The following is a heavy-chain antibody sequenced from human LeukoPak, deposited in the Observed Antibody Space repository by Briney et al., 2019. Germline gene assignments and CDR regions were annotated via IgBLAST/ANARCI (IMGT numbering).Heavy chain of an antibody. J-gene: IGHJ6*03. CDR2: ISTSSSYT. Sequence: PGGSLRLSCAASGITFSSYTMNWVRQAPGKGLEWVSFISTSSSYTYYADSVKGRFTISRDDAESSLYLQMNSLRAEDTAVYYCASNPGEYASNWYDYYYYMDVWGNGTTVTVSS. V-gene: IGHV3-21*01. CDR3: ASNPGEYASNWYDYYYYMDV. D-gene: IGHD6-13*01. CDR1: GITFSSYT.